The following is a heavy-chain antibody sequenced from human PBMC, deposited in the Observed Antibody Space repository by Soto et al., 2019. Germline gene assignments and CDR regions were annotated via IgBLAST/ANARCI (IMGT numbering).Heavy chain of an antibody. D-gene: IGHD3-3*01. CDR2: IYYSGST. Sequence: SETLSLTCTVSGGSISSYYWSWIRQPPGKGLEWIGYIYYSGSTNYNPSLKSRVTISVDTSKNQFSLKLSSVTAADTAVYYCARLRFLEWLPEGGIWFDPWGQGTLVTVSS. J-gene: IGHJ5*02. V-gene: IGHV4-59*01. CDR1: GGSISSYY. CDR3: ARLRFLEWLPEGGIWFDP.